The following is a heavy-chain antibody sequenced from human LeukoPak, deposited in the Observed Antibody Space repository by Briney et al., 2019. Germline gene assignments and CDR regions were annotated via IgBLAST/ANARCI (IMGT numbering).Heavy chain of an antibody. CDR1: GFTFRSHA. D-gene: IGHD3-22*01. Sequence: GGSLRLSCAASGFTFRSHAMTWVRQAPGKGLGWVSAISDSGAYTHYADSVKGRFIISRDNSKNTLYLQMNSLRAEDTAVYYCAKEFYYDSSGFPSLYFDFWGQGTLVTVSS. J-gene: IGHJ4*02. CDR2: ISDSGAYT. CDR3: AKEFYYDSSGFPSLYFDF. V-gene: IGHV3-23*01.